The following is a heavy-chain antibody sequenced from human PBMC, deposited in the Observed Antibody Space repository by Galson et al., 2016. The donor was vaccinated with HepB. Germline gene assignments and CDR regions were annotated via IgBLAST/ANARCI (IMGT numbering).Heavy chain of an antibody. Sequence: SETLSLTCAVYGGSFSSYYWNWIRQPPGKGLEWIGEINLSGNTNYNPSPKSRVSISLDTSKNQFSLRLGSVTAADTGVYYCARVQKGVVVTWFYYCVDVWGKGTTVTVSS. CDR2: INLSGNT. J-gene: IGHJ6*03. CDR3: ARVQKGVVVTWFYYCVDV. CDR1: GGSFSSYY. D-gene: IGHD2-21*02. V-gene: IGHV4-34*01.